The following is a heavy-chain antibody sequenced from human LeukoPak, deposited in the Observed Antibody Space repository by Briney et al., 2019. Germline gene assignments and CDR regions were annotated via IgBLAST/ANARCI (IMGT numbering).Heavy chain of an antibody. D-gene: IGHD3-22*01. Sequence: GGSLRLSGAASGSTFSSYAMNWVRQAQGKGLGWGPFIPYDGSNKYYADSVKGRFTISRDNSKNTLYLQMNSLRAEDTAVYYCARDEGHYYDSSGYPGVWGQGTMVTVSS. J-gene: IGHJ3*01. CDR3: ARDEGHYYDSSGYPGV. CDR2: IPYDGSNK. V-gene: IGHV3-30*04. CDR1: GSTFSSYA.